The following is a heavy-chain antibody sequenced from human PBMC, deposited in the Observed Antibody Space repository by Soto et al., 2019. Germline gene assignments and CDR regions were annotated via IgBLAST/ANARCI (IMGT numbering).Heavy chain of an antibody. Sequence: QITLKESGPTLVKPTQTLTLTCTFSGFSLSTSGVGVAWIRQPPGKALEWLALIYWVDDKRYSPSLKSRLTIPKDTSKHQVVLTMTNMDPGDTATYYCAHSRKSYYDILTGYNYWAQGTLVTLSS. V-gene: IGHV2-5*02. CDR1: GFSLSTSGVG. D-gene: IGHD3-9*01. CDR2: IYWVDDK. CDR3: AHSRKSYYDILTGYNY. J-gene: IGHJ4*02.